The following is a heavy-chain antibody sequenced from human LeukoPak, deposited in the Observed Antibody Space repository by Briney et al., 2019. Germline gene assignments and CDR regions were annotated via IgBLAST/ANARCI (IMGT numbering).Heavy chain of an antibody. CDR3: AKSYSNHLFGMDV. Sequence: GRTLRLSCVASGFIVSSYYMTWDREASGKGMEWVSVIYSGGSTYYADSVKGRVAISRDNSKITVFLQMSCVRAEDTAVYYCAKSYSNHLFGMDVWGQGTTVTVTS. D-gene: IGHD4-11*01. V-gene: IGHV3-66*01. J-gene: IGHJ6*02. CDR2: IYSGGST. CDR1: GFIVSSYY.